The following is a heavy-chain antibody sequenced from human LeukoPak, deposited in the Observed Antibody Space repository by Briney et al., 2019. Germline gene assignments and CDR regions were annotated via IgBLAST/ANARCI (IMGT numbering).Heavy chain of an antibody. J-gene: IGHJ4*02. CDR1: GFSFGSLA. V-gene: IGHV3-23*01. D-gene: IGHD1-26*01. CDR2: INGGGDIT. Sequence: SGGSLRLSCAASGFSFGSLAMSWFRQAPGKGLEWVSAINGGGDITYYADSVKGRFTISRDNSKNTLYLQMNSPRAEDTAVYYCARGSELLSDYWGQGTLVTVSS. CDR3: ARGSELLSDY.